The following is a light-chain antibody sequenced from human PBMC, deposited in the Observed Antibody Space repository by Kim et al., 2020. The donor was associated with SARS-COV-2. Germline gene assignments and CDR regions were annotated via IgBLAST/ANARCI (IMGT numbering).Light chain of an antibody. J-gene: IGLJ1*01. CDR1: GSNLGYYEL. CDR3: CAYAGSYTYV. Sequence: GQSVTISCSGTGSNLGYYELVYWYQQHPGKVPKLVMFDGSKRPSGVPDRFSGSKSGNTASLTISGLQSDDEADYYCCAYAGSYTYVFGTGTKVTVL. V-gene: IGLV2-11*01. CDR2: DGS.